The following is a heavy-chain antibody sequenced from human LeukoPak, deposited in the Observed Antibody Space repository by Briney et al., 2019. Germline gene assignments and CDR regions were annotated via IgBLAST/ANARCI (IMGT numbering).Heavy chain of an antibody. J-gene: IGHJ4*02. D-gene: IGHD6-13*01. CDR2: VSGGGSST. Sequence: TGGSLRLSCVASGFTFSNYAMNWVRQAPGKGLEWVSGVSGGGSSTYYADSVKGRFTISRDNSKNMLYLQMNSLRAEDTAVYYCALSLAAAGIGALYWGQGTLVIVSS. V-gene: IGHV3-23*01. CDR3: ALSLAAAGIGALY. CDR1: GFTFSNYA.